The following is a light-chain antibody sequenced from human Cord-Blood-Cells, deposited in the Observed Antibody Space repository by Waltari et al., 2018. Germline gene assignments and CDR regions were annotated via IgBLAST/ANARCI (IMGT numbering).Light chain of an antibody. V-gene: IGKV1-33*01. CDR2: DAS. CDR1: QDISNY. CDR3: QQYNNWPPLT. Sequence: DIQMTQSPSSLSASVGDRVTITCQTSQDISNYLNWYQQKPGKAPKLLIYDASNLETGVPSRFSGSGSGTEFTLTISSLQSEDFAVYYCQQYNNWPPLTF. J-gene: IGKJ4*01.